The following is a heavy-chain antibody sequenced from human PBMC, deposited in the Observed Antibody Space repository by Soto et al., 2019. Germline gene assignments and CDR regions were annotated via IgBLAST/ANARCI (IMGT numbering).Heavy chain of an antibody. V-gene: IGHV1-8*01. CDR1: GYTFTIYY. D-gene: IGHD3-10*01. CDR2: MNPNSGNT. Sequence: ASVKVSCKASGYTFTIYYINWVRQATGQGLEWMGWMNPNSGNTGYAQKFQGRVTMTRNTSISTAYMELSSLRSEDTAVYYCARSPTYYYGSGSYWGWYYYYYMDVWGKGTTVTVSS. J-gene: IGHJ6*03. CDR3: ARSPTYYYGSGSYWGWYYYYYMDV.